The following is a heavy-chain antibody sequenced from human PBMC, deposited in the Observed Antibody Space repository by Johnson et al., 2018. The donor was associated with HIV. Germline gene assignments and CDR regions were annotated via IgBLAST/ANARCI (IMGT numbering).Heavy chain of an antibody. CDR2: MSYDDSNK. V-gene: IGHV3-30*04. J-gene: IGHJ3*01. Sequence: QVQLVESGGGVVQPGRSLRLSCAASGFTFSSYAMHWVRQAPGKGLEWVAVMSYDDSNKYYVDSVKGRFTISRDNSKNTLYLQMNSLRAEDTAVYYCAGGGWELPGREAFDFWGQGTMVTVSS. CDR1: GFTFSSYA. D-gene: IGHD1-26*01. CDR3: AGGGWELPGREAFDF.